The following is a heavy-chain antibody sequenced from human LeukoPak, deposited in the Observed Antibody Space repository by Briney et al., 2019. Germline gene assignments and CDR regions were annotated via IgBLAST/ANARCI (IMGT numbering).Heavy chain of an antibody. CDR2: MNPNSGNT. CDR3: AKTAGRFGDTNWFDP. J-gene: IGHJ5*02. D-gene: IGHD3-10*01. V-gene: IGHV1-8*01. CDR1: GYTFTSYD. Sequence: ASVKVSCKASGYTFTSYDINWVRQATGQGLEWMGWMNPNSGNTGYAQKFQGRVTMTRNTSISTAYMELSSLRSEDTAVYYCAKTAGRFGDTNWFDPWGQGTLVTVSS.